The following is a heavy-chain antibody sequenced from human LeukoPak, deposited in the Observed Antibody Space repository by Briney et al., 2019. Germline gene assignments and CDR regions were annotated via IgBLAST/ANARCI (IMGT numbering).Heavy chain of an antibody. J-gene: IGHJ3*02. D-gene: IGHD3-16*02. CDR3: AKGYYDYIWGSYRSDAFDI. Sequence: PGGSLRLSCAASGFPFNSYVVTWVRQAPGKGLEWVSVISGSGGLTYHADSVKGRFTVSRDNSKNTLYLQMNSLRAEDTAVYSCAKGYYDYIWGSYRSDAFDIWGQGTMATVSS. CDR1: GFPFNSYV. CDR2: ISGSGGLT. V-gene: IGHV3-23*01.